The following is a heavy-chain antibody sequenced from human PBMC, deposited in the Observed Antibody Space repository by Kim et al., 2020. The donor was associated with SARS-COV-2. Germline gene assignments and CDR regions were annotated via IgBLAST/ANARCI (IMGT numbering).Heavy chain of an antibody. CDR3: VNTRLWYGGARLENYG. CDR1: GFPFGDFA. CDR2: IDGNGHRT. D-gene: IGHD3-10*01. Sequence: GGSLRLSCAALGFPFGDFAMRWVRQAPGKGLEYVASIDGNGHRTNSKDAVKGRVTISSENSKQMWYFQMKRIGVDNTAVYYCVNTRLWYGGARLENYG. J-gene: IGHJ6*01. V-gene: IGHV3-64*05.